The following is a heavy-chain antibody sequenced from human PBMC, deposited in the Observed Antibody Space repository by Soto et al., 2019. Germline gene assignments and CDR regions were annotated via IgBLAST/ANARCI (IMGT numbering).Heavy chain of an antibody. J-gene: IGHJ4*02. CDR3: IGQVTISGAPCIY. D-gene: IGHD3-3*01. Sequence: EVQVVESGGGFVEPGGSLRLSCAASGFSFTSAWLTWVRQAPGKGLEWVGRIKSETDGVTTAFAEPVKDRFTMSRDDAENTVSLQMNSLKTDDPAMYCGIGQVTISGAPCIYLGQGIVVTVSS. V-gene: IGHV3-15*07. CDR1: GFSFTSAW. CDR2: IKSETDGVTT.